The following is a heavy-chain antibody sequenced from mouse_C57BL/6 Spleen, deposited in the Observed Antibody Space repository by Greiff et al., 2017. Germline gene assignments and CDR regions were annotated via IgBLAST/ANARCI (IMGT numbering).Heavy chain of an antibody. J-gene: IGHJ3*01. V-gene: IGHV14-4*01. CDR2: LDPENGDT. CDR3: TNRAWFAY. Sequence: EVQLQQSGAELVRPGASVKLSCTASGFNIKDDYMHWVKQRPEQGLEWIGWLDPENGDTEYASKFQGKATITADTSSNTAYLQLSSLTAEDTAVYCCTNRAWFAYWGQGTLVTVSA. D-gene: IGHD2-14*01. CDR1: GFNIKDDY.